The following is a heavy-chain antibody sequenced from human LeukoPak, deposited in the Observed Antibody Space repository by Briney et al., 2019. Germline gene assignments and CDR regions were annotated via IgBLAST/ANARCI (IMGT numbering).Heavy chain of an antibody. Sequence: VKVSCKASGYTFTSYGISWVRQAPGQGLEWMGWISAYNGNTNYAQKLQGRVTMTTDTSTSTAYMELRSLRSDDTAVYYCARGRGVLGPTVTNAFDIWGQGTMVTVSS. V-gene: IGHV1-18*01. CDR2: ISAYNGNT. D-gene: IGHD4-17*01. CDR3: ARGRGVLGPTVTNAFDI. CDR1: GYTFTSYG. J-gene: IGHJ3*02.